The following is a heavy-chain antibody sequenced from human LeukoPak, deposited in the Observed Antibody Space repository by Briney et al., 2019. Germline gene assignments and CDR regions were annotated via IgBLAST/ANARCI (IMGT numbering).Heavy chain of an antibody. CDR1: GASITAYY. V-gene: IGHV4-4*07. J-gene: IGHJ6*03. CDR2: IYSTGDTDH. D-gene: IGHD5-18*01. Sequence: PSETLSLTCTVSGASITAYYWTWIQQSAGEGLEFIGRIYSTGDTDHNYNPSLASRGTISGDTSKNQVSLRLKSVTAADTAVYYCARDRPDGYTHGHYYYNMDVWGKGTTVTVSS. CDR3: ARDRPDGYTHGHYYYNMDV.